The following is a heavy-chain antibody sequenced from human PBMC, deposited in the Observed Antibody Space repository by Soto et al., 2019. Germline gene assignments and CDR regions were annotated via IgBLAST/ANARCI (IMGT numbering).Heavy chain of an antibody. Sequence: ASVKVSCKASGYAFTTYHMHWVRQAPGQGLEWMGMIDPSDGTTTYAQKLQGRVTMTRDTATSKVYMELSSLRSEDTAVYYCARDEVPDVQNDAFDIWGQGTMVTASS. CDR1: GYAFTTYH. D-gene: IGHD2-2*01. CDR2: IDPSDGTT. V-gene: IGHV1-46*04. CDR3: ARDEVPDVQNDAFDI. J-gene: IGHJ3*02.